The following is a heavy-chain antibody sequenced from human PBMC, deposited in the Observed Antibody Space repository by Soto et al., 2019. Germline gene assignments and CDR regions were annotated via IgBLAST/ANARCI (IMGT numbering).Heavy chain of an antibody. CDR2: IYYSGST. CDR3: ARAGLVGASHFDY. CDR1: GGSISSYY. Sequence: PSETLSLTCTVSGGSISSYYWSWIRQPPGKGLEWIGYIYYSGSTNYNPSLKSRVTISVDTSKNQFSLKLSSVTAADTAVYYCARAGLVGASHFDYWGQGTLVTVSS. D-gene: IGHD1-26*01. J-gene: IGHJ4*02. V-gene: IGHV4-59*01.